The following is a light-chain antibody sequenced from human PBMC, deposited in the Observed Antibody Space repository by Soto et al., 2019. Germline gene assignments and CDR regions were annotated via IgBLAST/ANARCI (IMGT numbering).Light chain of an antibody. Sequence: IQLTQSPSSLSASVGERVTITCRASQGISSFLAWYQQEPGKVPKLLISGATTLQSGVPSRFSGSGSGTNFTLTISSLQPEDFATYYCQQFKSYVSFGQGTRLEIK. J-gene: IGKJ5*01. V-gene: IGKV1-9*01. CDR3: QQFKSYVS. CDR2: GAT. CDR1: QGISSF.